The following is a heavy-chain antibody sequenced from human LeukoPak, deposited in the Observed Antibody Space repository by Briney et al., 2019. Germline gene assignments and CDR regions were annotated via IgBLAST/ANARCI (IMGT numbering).Heavy chain of an antibody. CDR1: GFTFSSYW. CDR2: IKQDGSEK. D-gene: IGHD2-2*01. V-gene: IGHV3-7*01. CDR3: ARETPCSSTSCYYMDV. J-gene: IGHJ6*03. Sequence: PGGSLRLSCAASGFTFSSYWMSWVRQAPGKGLEWVANIKQDGSEKYYVDSVKGRFTISRDNAKNSLYLQMNSLRAEDTAVYYCARETPCSSTSCYYMDVWGKGTTVTVSS.